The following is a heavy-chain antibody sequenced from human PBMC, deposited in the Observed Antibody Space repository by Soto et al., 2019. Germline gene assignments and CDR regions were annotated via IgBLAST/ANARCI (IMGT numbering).Heavy chain of an antibody. CDR1: GFTFSSYW. V-gene: IGHV3-74*01. Sequence: GGSLRLSCAASGFTFSSYWMHWVRQAPGKGLVWVSRINSDGSSTSYADSVKGRFTISRDNAKNTLYLQMNSLRAEDTAVYYCAMEAPPYYYYYGMDVWGQGTTVTVSS. CDR3: AMEAPPYYYYYGMDV. D-gene: IGHD3-3*01. CDR2: INSDGSST. J-gene: IGHJ6*02.